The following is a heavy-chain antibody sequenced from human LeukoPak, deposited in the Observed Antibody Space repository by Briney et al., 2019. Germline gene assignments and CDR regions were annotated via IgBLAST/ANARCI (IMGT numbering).Heavy chain of an antibody. V-gene: IGHV4-38-2*02. CDR3: ARDPFECSATSCYHFS. J-gene: IGHJ5*01. D-gene: IGHD2-2*01. CDR1: GYSISSGYY. Sequence: SETLSLTCTVSGYSISSGYYWSWIRQPPGKGLEWIGEIDHSGSTNYNTSLKSRVTISVDTSKNQFSLKLSSVTAADTAVYYCARDPFECSATSCYHFSWGHGTLVTVSS. CDR2: IDHSGST.